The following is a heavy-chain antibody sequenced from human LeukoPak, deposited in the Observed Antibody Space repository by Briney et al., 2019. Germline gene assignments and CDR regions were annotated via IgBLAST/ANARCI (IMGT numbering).Heavy chain of an antibody. CDR2: IYYSGST. CDR3: AREAAVTYYFDY. J-gene: IGHJ4*02. CDR1: GGSISSYY. Sequence: SETLSLTCTVSGGSISSYYWSWIRQPPGKGLEWIGYIYYSGSTNYNPSLKSRVTISVDTSKNQFSLKLSSVTAADSAVYYCAREAAVTYYFDYWGQGTLVTVSS. D-gene: IGHD6-13*01. V-gene: IGHV4-59*01.